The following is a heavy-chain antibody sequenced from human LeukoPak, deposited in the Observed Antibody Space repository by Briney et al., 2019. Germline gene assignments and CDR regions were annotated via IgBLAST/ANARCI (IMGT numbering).Heavy chain of an antibody. D-gene: IGHD6-6*01. V-gene: IGHV4-4*07. CDR2: IYTSGSP. Sequence: SHTLSLIRTFWVRLNSRYYWRCIPQPATKALECIGRIYTSGSPNHNPSLTSQVTMSVDTSKNQFSLKLISVTAADAAVYYCARTVIAAYFDYWGQGTLVTVSS. CDR1: VRLNSRYY. J-gene: IGHJ4*02. CDR3: ARTVIAAYFDY.